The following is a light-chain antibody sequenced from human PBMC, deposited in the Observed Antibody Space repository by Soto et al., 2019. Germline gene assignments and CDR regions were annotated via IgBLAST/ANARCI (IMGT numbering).Light chain of an antibody. J-gene: IGKJ2*01. Sequence: DIQMTQSPSSLSASVGDRVTITCRASQSIDTFLNWYQQRPGKAPKLLIYAASSLQSGVPSTFSGSGSGTDFTLTVSRLQPEDFATYYSQQSYSIPYTFGQGTKREIK. V-gene: IGKV1-39*01. CDR3: QQSYSIPYT. CDR1: QSIDTF. CDR2: AAS.